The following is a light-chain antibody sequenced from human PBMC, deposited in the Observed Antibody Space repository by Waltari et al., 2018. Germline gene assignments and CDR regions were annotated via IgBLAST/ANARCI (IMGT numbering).Light chain of an antibody. V-gene: IGLV1-44*01. CDR3: AVWDDSLNGWV. Sequence: QSVVTQPPSASGTPGQRVTISCSGSSSNIGSNSVNWYQQLPGTAPKLLIFINNKRPSGVPDRNSGSKSGTSASLAISGLQSEDEANYYCAVWDDSLNGWVFGGGTKLTVL. CDR1: SSNIGSNS. CDR2: INN. J-gene: IGLJ3*02.